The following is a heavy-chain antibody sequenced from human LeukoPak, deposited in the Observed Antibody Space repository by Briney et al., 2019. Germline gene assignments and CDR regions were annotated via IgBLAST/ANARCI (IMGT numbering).Heavy chain of an antibody. CDR3: ARQIPHYDILTGPTTYYYYGMDV. V-gene: IGHV5-51*01. CDR2: IYPGDYDT. J-gene: IGHJ6*02. D-gene: IGHD3-9*01. CDR1: GYRFTSYW. Sequence: GESLKISCKGSGYRFTSYWIGWVRQMPGEGLEWMGIIYPGDYDTRYSPSFQGQVTISADKSISTAYLQWSSLKASDTAMYYCARQIPHYDILTGPTTYYYYGMDVWGQGTTVTVSS.